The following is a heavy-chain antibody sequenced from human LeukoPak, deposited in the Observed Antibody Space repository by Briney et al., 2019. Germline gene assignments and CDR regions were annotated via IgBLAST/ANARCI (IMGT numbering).Heavy chain of an antibody. D-gene: IGHD2-2*01. CDR3: AKAPPIGYCSSTTCYFDY. CDR2: ISVSGDTT. Sequence: GGSLRLSSAVSGFTFSSYAMSWVRQAPGKGLEWVSAISVSGDTTYYADSVKGRFTISRDNSQNTLYLQMNSLRAEDTALYYCAKAPPIGYCSSTTCYFDYWGQGTLVTVSS. V-gene: IGHV3-23*01. J-gene: IGHJ4*02. CDR1: GFTFSSYA.